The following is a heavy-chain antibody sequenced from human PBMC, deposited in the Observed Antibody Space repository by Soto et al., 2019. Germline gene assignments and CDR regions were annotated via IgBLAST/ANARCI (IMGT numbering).Heavy chain of an antibody. J-gene: IGHJ4*02. D-gene: IGHD3-22*01. Sequence: GESLKISCQTSGYTFSSNWIGWVRQMPGKGLEWMGIIYPSDSQTYYSPSFRGHVTTSVTKSITTVFLQWSSLRASDTAMYYCARQIYDSDTGPNFQYYFDSWGQGTPVTVSS. V-gene: IGHV5-51*01. CDR2: IYPSDSQT. CDR3: ARQIYDSDTGPNFQYYFDS. CDR1: GYTFSSNW.